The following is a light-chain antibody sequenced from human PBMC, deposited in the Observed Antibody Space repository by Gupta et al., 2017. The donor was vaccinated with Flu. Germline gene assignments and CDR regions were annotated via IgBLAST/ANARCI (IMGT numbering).Light chain of an antibody. Sequence: SSSNIGSKTVSWYQQLPGTAPKLLIYNTIQRSSGVPDLFSGSNSGTAASLAISVLQSDDEADYYCAAGDASLNGLVFGGGTNLTVL. V-gene: IGLV1-44*01. J-gene: IGLJ2*01. CDR2: NTI. CDR1: SSNIGSKT. CDR3: AAGDASLNGLV.